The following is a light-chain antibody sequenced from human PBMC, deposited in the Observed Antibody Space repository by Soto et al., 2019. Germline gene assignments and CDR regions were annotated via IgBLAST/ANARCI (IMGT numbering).Light chain of an antibody. CDR2: GAS. J-gene: IGKJ3*01. CDR1: QSVSSD. Sequence: EILMTQSPSTLSVSAVERATLSCRASQSVSSDLAWYHQKPGQAPRLLIYGASTRATGIPARFSGSGSGTDFTLTISSLEPEDFAVYYCQQRSNWPPTFGPGTKVDIK. CDR3: QQRSNWPPT. V-gene: IGKV3-11*01.